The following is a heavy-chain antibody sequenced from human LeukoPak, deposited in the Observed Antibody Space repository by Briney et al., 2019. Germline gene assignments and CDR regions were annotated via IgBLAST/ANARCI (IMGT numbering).Heavy chain of an antibody. CDR1: GGSISSGDYY. Sequence: SETLSLTCTVSGGSISSGDYYWNWIRQPPGKGLEWSGYIYYSGSTYYNPSLKSRVTISVDTSKNQFSLKLSSVTAADTAVYYCARASIPPRDIVVVPAAIDAFDIWGQGTVVTVSS. CDR3: ARASIPPRDIVVVPAAIDAFDI. J-gene: IGHJ3*02. CDR2: IYYSGST. D-gene: IGHD2-2*01. V-gene: IGHV4-30-4*08.